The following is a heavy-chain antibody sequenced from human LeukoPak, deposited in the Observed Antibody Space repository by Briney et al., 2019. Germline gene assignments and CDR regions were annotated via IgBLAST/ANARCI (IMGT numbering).Heavy chain of an antibody. J-gene: IGHJ4*02. CDR1: GFTFSSSA. CDR2: INSDGSST. V-gene: IGHV3-74*01. Sequence: GGSLRLSCAASGFTFSSSAMSWVRQAPGKGLVWVSRINSDGSSTTYADSVKGRSTVSRDNAKNTLYLQMNSLRAEDTAVYFCARDKYTSSSLDYWGQGTLVTVSS. D-gene: IGHD6-6*01. CDR3: ARDKYTSSSLDY.